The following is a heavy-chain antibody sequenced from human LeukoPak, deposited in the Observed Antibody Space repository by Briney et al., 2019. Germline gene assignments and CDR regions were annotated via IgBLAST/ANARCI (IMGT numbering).Heavy chain of an antibody. V-gene: IGHV1-46*01. CDR3: ARELTMITFGGVIVRRQYYFDY. J-gene: IGHJ4*02. CDR2: INPSGGST. Sequence: ASVKVSCKASGYTFTSYGFSWVRQAPGQGLEWMGIINPSGGSTSYAQKFQGRVTMTRDMSTSTVYMELSSLRSEDTAVYYCARELTMITFGGVIVRRQYYFDYWGQGTLVTVSS. CDR1: GYTFTSYG. D-gene: IGHD3-16*02.